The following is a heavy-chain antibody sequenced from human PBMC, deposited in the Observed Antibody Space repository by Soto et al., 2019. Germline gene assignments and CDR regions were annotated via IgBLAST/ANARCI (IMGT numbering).Heavy chain of an antibody. V-gene: IGHV4-30-4*01. Sequence: QVQLQESGPGLVKPSQTLSLTCTVSGGSISSGDYYWSWIRQPPGKGLEWIGYIYYSGSTYYNPSLKSRVTRSVDTSKNQFSLKLSSVTAADTAVYYCARAHYYDSSGYYYVPNWFDPWGQGTLVTVSS. D-gene: IGHD3-22*01. CDR2: IYYSGST. CDR3: ARAHYYDSSGYYYVPNWFDP. CDR1: GGSISSGDYY. J-gene: IGHJ5*02.